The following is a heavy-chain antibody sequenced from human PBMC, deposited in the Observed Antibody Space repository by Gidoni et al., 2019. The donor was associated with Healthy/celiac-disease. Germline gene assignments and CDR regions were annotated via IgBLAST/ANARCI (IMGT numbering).Heavy chain of an antibody. CDR1: GYTFTSYG. CDR3: ARDHNYYDSSGLLFDY. J-gene: IGHJ4*02. V-gene: IGHV1-18*01. D-gene: IGHD3-22*01. Sequence: QVQLVQSGAAVKKPGASVTVSCKASGYTFTSYGISWVRQAPGQGLEWMGGISAYNGNTNYAQKLQGRVTMTTDTSTSTAYMELRSLRSDDTAVYYCARDHNYYDSSGLLFDYWGQGTLVTVSS. CDR2: ISAYNGNT.